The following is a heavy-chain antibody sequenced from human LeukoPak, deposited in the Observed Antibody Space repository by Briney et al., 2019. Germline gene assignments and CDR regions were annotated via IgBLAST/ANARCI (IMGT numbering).Heavy chain of an antibody. CDR3: AKDQVANDFWRGYNS. V-gene: IGHV3-23*01. CDR2: ISGSGGST. J-gene: IGHJ4*02. CDR1: GFTFSSYA. Sequence: PGGSLRLSCAASGFTFSSYAMSWVRQAPGKGLEWVSAISGSGGSTYYADSVKGRFTISRDNSKNTLYLQMNSLRAEDTAVYYCAKDQVANDFWRGYNSWGQGTLVTVSS. D-gene: IGHD3-3*01.